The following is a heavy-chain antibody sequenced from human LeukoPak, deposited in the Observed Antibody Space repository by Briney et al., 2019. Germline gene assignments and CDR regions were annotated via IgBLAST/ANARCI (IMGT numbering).Heavy chain of an antibody. Sequence: SETLSLTCAVYGGSFSGYYWSWIRQPPGKGLEWIGEINHSGSTNYNPSLKSRVTISVDTSKNQFSLKLSSVTAADTAVYYCARRSDWLYRPWGQGTLVTVSS. D-gene: IGHD3-9*01. CDR1: GGSFSGYY. V-gene: IGHV4-34*01. CDR3: ARRSDWLYRP. J-gene: IGHJ5*02. CDR2: INHSGST.